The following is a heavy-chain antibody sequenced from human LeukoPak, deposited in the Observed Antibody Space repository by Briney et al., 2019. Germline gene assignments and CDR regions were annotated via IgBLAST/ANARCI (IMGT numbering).Heavy chain of an antibody. CDR3: ARDFGYDSGTYLVH. CDR2: ISFDGKKK. Sequence: GRSLRLSCAASGFTFSSYSMHWVSQAPGKGLEWVSVISFDGKKKYYADSVKGRFTISRDNSKDTLYLQMNSLRTEDTAVYYCARDFGYDSGTYLVHWGQGTLVTVSS. J-gene: IGHJ4*02. V-gene: IGHV3-30*04. CDR1: GFTFSSYS. D-gene: IGHD3-10*01.